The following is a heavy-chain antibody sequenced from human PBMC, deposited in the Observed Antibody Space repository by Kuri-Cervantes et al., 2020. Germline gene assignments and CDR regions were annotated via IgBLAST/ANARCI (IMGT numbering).Heavy chain of an antibody. J-gene: IGHJ4*02. Sequence: GGSLRLSCAASGFTFSSYAMHWVRQAPGKGLEWVAVISYDGSNKYYADSVKGRFTISRDNSKNTLYLQMNSLRAEDTAVYYCARDPRRATWIQLWTYYFDYWGQGTLVTVSS. CDR1: GFTFSSYA. D-gene: IGHD5-18*01. CDR3: ARDPRRATWIQLWTYYFDY. CDR2: ISYDGSNK. V-gene: IGHV3-30-3*01.